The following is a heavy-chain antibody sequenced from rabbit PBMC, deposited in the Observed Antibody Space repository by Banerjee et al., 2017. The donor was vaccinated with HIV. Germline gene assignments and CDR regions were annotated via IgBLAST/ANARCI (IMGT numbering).Heavy chain of an antibody. J-gene: IGHJ4*02. D-gene: IGHD6-1*01. Sequence: QEQLVESGGGLVQPEGSLTLTCKASGFTLSSYWMWWVRQAPGKGLEWIACIYAGSSGSTYYASWAKGRFTISKTSSTTVTLQMTSLTAADTATYFCARGGAYGSLGFWGPGTLVTVS. CDR3: ARGGAYGSLGF. V-gene: IGHV1S45*01. CDR1: GFTLSSYW. CDR2: IYAGSSGST.